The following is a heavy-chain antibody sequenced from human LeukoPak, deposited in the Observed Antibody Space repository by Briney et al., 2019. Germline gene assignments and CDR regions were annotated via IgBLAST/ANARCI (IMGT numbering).Heavy chain of an antibody. CDR2: IIPMFGTS. J-gene: IGHJ5*02. V-gene: IGHV1-69*05. CDR1: GGTFSNYA. CDR3: ARTAESLAVGGATFNWFDP. D-gene: IGHD6-6*01. Sequence: VKVSCKASGGTFSNYAISWVRQAPGQGLEWMGGIIPMFGTSKYAQKFQGRVTITTDESTSTAYMELSSLRSGDTAVYYCARTAESLAVGGATFNWFDPWGQGTPVTVSS.